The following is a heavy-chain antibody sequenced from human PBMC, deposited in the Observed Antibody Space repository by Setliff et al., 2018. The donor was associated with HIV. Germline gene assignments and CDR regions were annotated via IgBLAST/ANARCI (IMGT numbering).Heavy chain of an antibody. CDR3: ARHPSGWYGDYFFDY. CDR1: GYTFTSYA. CDR2: ISAYSGNT. V-gene: IGHV1-18*03. D-gene: IGHD4-17*01. J-gene: IGHJ4*02. Sequence: PSVKVSCKASGYTFTSYAISWVRQAPGQGLEWMGWISAYSGNTHYAQRLQDRVTMTTDTSTSTAYMDLRSLRSDDMAVYYCARHPSGWYGDYFFDYWGQGTLVTVSS.